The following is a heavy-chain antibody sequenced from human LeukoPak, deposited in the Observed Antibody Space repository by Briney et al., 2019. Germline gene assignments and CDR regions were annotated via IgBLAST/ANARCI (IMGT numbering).Heavy chain of an antibody. CDR3: ARAPSGWKYYFDY. D-gene: IGHD6-19*01. CDR2: IIPIFGTA. J-gene: IGHJ4*02. CDR1: GGTFSSYA. V-gene: IGHV1-69*13. Sequence: SVKVSCTASGGTFSSYAISWVRQAPGQGLEWMGGIIPIFGTANYAQKFQGRVTITADESTSTAYMELSSLRSEDTAVYYCARAPSGWKYYFDYWGQGTLATVSS.